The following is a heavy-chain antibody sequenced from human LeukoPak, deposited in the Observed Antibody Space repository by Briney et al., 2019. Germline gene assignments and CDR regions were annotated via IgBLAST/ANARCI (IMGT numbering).Heavy chain of an antibody. D-gene: IGHD4-17*01. Sequence: GRSLRLSCAASGFTFDDYAMHWVRQAPGKGLEWVSGISWNSGNIDYVDSVKGRFTTSRDNAKNSVYLQMDSLRAGDTAVYYCAREIYGIDSWGQGTPVAVSS. V-gene: IGHV3-9*01. CDR1: GFTFDDYA. CDR2: ISWNSGNI. J-gene: IGHJ4*02. CDR3: AREIYGIDS.